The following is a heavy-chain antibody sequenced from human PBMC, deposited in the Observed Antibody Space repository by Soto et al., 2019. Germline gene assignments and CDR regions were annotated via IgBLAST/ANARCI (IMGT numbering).Heavy chain of an antibody. V-gene: IGHV5-51*01. D-gene: IGHD2-15*01. Sequence: GESLKISCKGSGYSFSHYWIAWVRQMPGKGLEWMGIIFPADSDTKYSPSFQGQVTISADKSISTAYLQWSSLKASDTAMYYCASSVVVPSTMNYFDYWGQGSLVTVS. CDR2: IFPADSDT. J-gene: IGHJ4*02. CDR1: GYSFSHYW. CDR3: ASSVVVPSTMNYFDY.